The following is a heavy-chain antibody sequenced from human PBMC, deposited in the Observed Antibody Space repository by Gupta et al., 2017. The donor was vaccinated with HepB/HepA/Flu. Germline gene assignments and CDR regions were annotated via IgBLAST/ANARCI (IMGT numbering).Heavy chain of an antibody. CDR2: IAWDGSNR. CDR1: GFSFRSSG. V-gene: IGHV3-30*03. J-gene: IGHJ6*02. Sequence: QVQLVESGGGVVQPGKSLRISCAASGFSFRSSGMHWVRQAPGKGLEWVAVIAWDGSNRYYGDSVKGRFSISRDNSRNTLYLQMNSLRAEDTAVYYCAREDFWPIGMDVWGQGTTVTVSS. CDR3: AREDFWPIGMDV. D-gene: IGHD3-3*01.